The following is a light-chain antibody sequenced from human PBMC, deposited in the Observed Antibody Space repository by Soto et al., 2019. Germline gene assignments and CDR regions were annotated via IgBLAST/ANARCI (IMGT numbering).Light chain of an antibody. J-gene: IGLJ2*01. CDR1: SSDVGGYNY. Sequence: QAVRTQPPAASGSLGQAVIISCTGTSSDVGGYNYVSWYQQHPGKAPKLMIYEVSKRPSGVPDRFSGSKSGNTASLTVSGLQAEDEADYYCSSYAGSNNLVFGGGTQLTVL. CDR3: SSYAGSNNLV. CDR2: EVS. V-gene: IGLV2-8*01.